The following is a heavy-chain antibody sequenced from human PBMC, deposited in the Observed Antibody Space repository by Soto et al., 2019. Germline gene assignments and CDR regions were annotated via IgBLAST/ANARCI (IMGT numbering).Heavy chain of an antibody. CDR1: GFTVSNYY. V-gene: IGHV3-53*01. Sequence: EVHLVESGGGLIQPGGSLRLSCAASGFTVSNYYMSWVRQAPGKGLEWVSVIFTGGGTSYADSVKGRFTISRDNSKNTVFLQMNSLRAEDAAVYYCARDLGRDTNRLWGQGTLVTVSS. CDR2: IFTGGGT. J-gene: IGHJ1*01. D-gene: IGHD2-21*02. CDR3: ARDLGRDTNRL.